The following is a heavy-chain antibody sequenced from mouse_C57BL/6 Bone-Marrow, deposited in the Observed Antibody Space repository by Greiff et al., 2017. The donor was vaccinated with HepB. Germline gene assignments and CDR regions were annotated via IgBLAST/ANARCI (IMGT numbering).Heavy chain of an antibody. CDR2: INYDGSST. D-gene: IGHD4-1*01. J-gene: IGHJ4*01. CDR1: GFTFSDYY. CDR3: ARNPPNWFYAMDY. Sequence: EVQRVESEGGLVQPGSSMKLSCTASGFTFSDYYMAWVRQVPEKGLEWVANINYDGSSTYYLDSLKSRFIISRDNAKNILYLQMSSLKSEDTATYYCARNPPNWFYAMDYWGQGTSVTVSS. V-gene: IGHV5-16*01.